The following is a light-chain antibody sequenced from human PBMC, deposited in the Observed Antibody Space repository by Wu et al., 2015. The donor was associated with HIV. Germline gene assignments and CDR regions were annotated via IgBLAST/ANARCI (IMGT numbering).Light chain of an antibody. CDR3: QQLNSHPPT. V-gene: IGKV1-5*03. Sequence: DIQMTQSPSTLSASVGDRVTITCRASQSISSWLAWYQQKPGKAPKLLMYKTSTLESGVPSRFSGSGSGTEFTLTISSLQPEDFATYYCQQLNSHPPTFGGGTKVEIK. CDR2: KTS. CDR1: QSISSW. J-gene: IGKJ4*01.